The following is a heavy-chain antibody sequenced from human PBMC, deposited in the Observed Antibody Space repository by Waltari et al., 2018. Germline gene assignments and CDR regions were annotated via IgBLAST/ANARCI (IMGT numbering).Heavy chain of an antibody. CDR2: TYYRSRWYN. CDR3: ARDPPDGYTYFDY. V-gene: IGHV6-1*01. J-gene: IGHJ4*02. Sequence: QVQLQQSGPGLVKPSQTLSLTCAISGASVSSKTAAWNWLRQSPSRGLEWLGRTYYRSRWYNNYAVSVKSRITINQDTSKNQFSLQLSSVTPEDTAVYYCARDPPDGYTYFDYWGQGTLVTVSS. D-gene: IGHD3-16*01. CDR1: GASVSSKTAA.